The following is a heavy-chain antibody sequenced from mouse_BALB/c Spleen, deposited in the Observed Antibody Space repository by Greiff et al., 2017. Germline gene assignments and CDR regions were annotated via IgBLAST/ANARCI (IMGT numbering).Heavy chain of an antibody. D-gene: IGHD2-4*01. J-gene: IGHJ4*01. Sequence: VQLKQSGPELVKPGASVKISCKASGYTFTDYNMHWVKQSHGKSLEWIGYIYPYNGGTGYNQKFKSKATLTVDNSSSTAYMELRSLTSEDSAVYYCARYDYDDAMDYWGQGTSVTVSS. CDR1: GYTFTDYN. V-gene: IGHV1S29*02. CDR2: IYPYNGGT. CDR3: ARYDYDDAMDY.